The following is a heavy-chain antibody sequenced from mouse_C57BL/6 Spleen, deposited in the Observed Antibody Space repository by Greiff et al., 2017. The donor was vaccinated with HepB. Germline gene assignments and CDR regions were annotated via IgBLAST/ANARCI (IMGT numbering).Heavy chain of an antibody. CDR3: ARDYYGSSYGYFDV. Sequence: EVQLQQSGPELVKPGASVKISCKASGYTFTDYYMNWVKQSHGKSLEWIGDINPNNGGTSYNQKFKGKATLTVDKYSSTAYMELRSLTSEDSAVYYCARDYYGSSYGYFDVWGTGTTVTVSS. D-gene: IGHD1-1*01. V-gene: IGHV1-26*01. CDR1: GYTFTDYY. J-gene: IGHJ1*03. CDR2: INPNNGGT.